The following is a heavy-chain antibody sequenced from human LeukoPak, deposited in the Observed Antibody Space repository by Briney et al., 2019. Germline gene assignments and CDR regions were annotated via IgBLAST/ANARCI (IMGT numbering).Heavy chain of an antibody. J-gene: IGHJ4*01. D-gene: IGHD4-11*01. CDR3: ARTTPIAH. V-gene: IGHV4-4*07. CDR1: GGSISSYY. CDR2: IYTSGNT. Sequence: TSETLSLTCTVSGGSISSYYWSWVRQPAGKGLEWIGRIYTSGNTNYNPSLKGRVTMSVDTSKNQFSLNLSSVTAADTAVYYCARTTPIAHWGHGILVTVSS.